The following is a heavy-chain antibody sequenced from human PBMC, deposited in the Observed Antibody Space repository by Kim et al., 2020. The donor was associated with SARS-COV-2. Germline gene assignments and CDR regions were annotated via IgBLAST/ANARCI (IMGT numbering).Heavy chain of an antibody. CDR3: AKGKYSNYGGGWFDP. CDR2: ISYDGSNK. Sequence: GGSLRLSCAASGFTFSSYGMHWVRQAPGKGLEWVAVISYDGSNKYYADSVKGRFTISRDNSKNTLYLQMNSLRAEDTAVHYCAKGKYSNYGGGWFDPWG. V-gene: IGHV3-30*18. CDR1: GFTFSSYG. J-gene: IGHJ5*02. D-gene: IGHD4-4*01.